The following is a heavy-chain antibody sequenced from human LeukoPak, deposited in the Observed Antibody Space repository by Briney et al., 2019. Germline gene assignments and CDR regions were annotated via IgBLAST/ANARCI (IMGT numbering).Heavy chain of an antibody. CDR1: GGSISSGGYY. J-gene: IGHJ3*02. CDR2: IYYSGST. CDR3: ARVDTAMVTTAFDI. D-gene: IGHD5-18*01. V-gene: IGHV4-31*03. Sequence: SETLSLTCTVSGGSISSGGYYWSWIRQHPGTGLEWIGYIYYSGSTYYNPSLKSRVTISVDTSKNQSSLKLSSVTAADTAVYYCARVDTAMVTTAFDIWGQGTMVTVSS.